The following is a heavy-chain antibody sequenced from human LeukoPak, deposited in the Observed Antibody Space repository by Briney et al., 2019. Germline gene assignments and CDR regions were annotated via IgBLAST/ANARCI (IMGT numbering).Heavy chain of an antibody. Sequence: SVKVSCKASGGTFSSYAISWVRQAPGQGLEWMGRIIPIFGTANYAQKFQGRVTITTDESTSTAYMELSSLRSEDTAVYYCARGRGYCSGDSCYSVFDYWGQGTLVTVSS. J-gene: IGHJ4*02. CDR1: GGTFSSYA. CDR3: ARGRGYCSGDSCYSVFDY. CDR2: IIPIFGTA. V-gene: IGHV1-69*05. D-gene: IGHD2-15*01.